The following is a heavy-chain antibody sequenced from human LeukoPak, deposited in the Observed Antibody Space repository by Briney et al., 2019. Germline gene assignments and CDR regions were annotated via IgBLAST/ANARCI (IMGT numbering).Heavy chain of an antibody. CDR1: GDSISSSSYY. D-gene: IGHD2-21*01. J-gene: IGHJ4*02. CDR2: IFYSGTT. V-gene: IGHV4-39*01. CDR3: ATQSLLCHYY. Sequence: SEPLSLTCSVSGDSISSSSYYWGWIRQPPGKGLEWIGTIFYSGTTYYNPSLKSRVTMSVDTSNNQFSLKLTSVTAADTAMYYSATQSLLCHYYWGQGTLVTVSS.